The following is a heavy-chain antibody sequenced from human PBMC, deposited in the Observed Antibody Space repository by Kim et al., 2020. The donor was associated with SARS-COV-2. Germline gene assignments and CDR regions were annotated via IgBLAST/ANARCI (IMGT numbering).Heavy chain of an antibody. J-gene: IGHJ6*02. CDR1: GFTFNNYW. CDR3: VRSRDMDV. V-gene: IGHV3-7*03. Sequence: GGSLRLSCAASGFTFNNYWMSWVRQAPGKGLERVASIKPDGSEKDYVDHVKGRFTISRDNAKKSLCLQMNSLRGEDTAVYYCVRSRDMDVWGQGTTVTVSS. CDR2: IKPDGSEK.